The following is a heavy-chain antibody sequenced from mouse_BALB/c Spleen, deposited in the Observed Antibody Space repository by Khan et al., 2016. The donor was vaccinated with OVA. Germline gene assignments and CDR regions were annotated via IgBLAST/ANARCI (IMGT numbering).Heavy chain of an antibody. Sequence: VQLKQSGPELVKPGASVKMSCKTSGYTFTEYTLHWVKQSQGKSLEWIGVINPDNGATSYNQKFKGKATLTVDKASSPAYMEFSSLTSEGSAVYHCSRDAVRHWGQGTSVTVSS. V-gene: IGHV1-22*01. CDR2: INPDNGAT. CDR1: GYTFTEYT. CDR3: SRDAVRH. J-gene: IGHJ4*01. D-gene: IGHD2-14*01.